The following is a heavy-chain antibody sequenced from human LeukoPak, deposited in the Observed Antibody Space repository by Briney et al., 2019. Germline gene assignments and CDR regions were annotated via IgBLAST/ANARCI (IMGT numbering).Heavy chain of an antibody. J-gene: IGHJ4*02. D-gene: IGHD2-15*01. CDR3: AKGTGLYCSGGSCYSPPDY. V-gene: IGHV3-53*01. CDR2: IYSGGST. CDR1: GFTVSSNY. Sequence: GGSLRLSCAASGFTVSSNYMSWVRQAPGKGLEWVSVIYSGGSTYYADSVKGRFTISRDKSKNTVYLQMNSLRAEDTAVYYCAKGTGLYCSGGSCYSPPDYWGQGTLVTVSS.